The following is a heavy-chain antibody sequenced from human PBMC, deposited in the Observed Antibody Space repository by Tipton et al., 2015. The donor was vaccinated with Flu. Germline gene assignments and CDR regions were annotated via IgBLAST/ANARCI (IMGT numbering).Heavy chain of an antibody. CDR3: GRAIGGSNSY. D-gene: IGHD1-14*01. J-gene: IGHJ4*02. V-gene: IGHV3-7*01. CDR2: INQDGSVI. Sequence: SLRLSCAASGFTFSSSEMSWVRQAPGKGLEWVANINQDGSVIYYVDSVRGRFTISRDNAKNSLYLQMNSLRGEDSAVYYCGRAIGGSNSYWGQGTLVTVSS. CDR1: GFTFSSSE.